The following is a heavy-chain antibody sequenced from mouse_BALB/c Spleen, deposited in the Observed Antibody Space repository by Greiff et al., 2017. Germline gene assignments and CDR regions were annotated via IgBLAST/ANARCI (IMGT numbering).Heavy chain of an antibody. CDR2: IWTGGGT. J-gene: IGHJ1*01. V-gene: IGHV2-9-2*01. Sequence: VKLVESGPGLVAPSQSLSITCTVSGFSLTSYDISWIRQPPGKGLEWLGVIWTGGGTNYNSAFMSRLSISKDNSKSQVFFKMNSLQANDTAIYYCATDDGWYFDVWGAGTTVTVSS. CDR1: GFSLTSYD. CDR3: ATDDGWYFDV.